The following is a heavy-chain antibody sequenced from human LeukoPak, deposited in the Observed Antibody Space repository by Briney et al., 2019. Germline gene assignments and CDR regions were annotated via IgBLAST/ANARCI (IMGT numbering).Heavy chain of an antibody. V-gene: IGHV3-7*04. CDR2: IKHDGSEA. J-gene: IGHJ4*02. Sequence: GGSLRLSGAASEFTFESYWMSWVRQPQGKGLQWVANIKHDGSEAHYVDSVKGRFTISRDNAKNSLSLQMNSLTVDDTGVYFCTRDALFGSGRTHLDFWSQGALVSVSS. D-gene: IGHD3-10*01. CDR3: TRDALFGSGRTHLDF. CDR1: EFTFESYW.